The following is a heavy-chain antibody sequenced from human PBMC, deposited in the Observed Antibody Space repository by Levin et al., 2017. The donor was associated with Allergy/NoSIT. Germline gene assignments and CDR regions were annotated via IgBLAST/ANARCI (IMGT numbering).Heavy chain of an antibody. Sequence: SETLSLTCTVSGAPLTNYYWGWIRQPPGKGLEWIGYIYYSGTTYYNPSLKSRVTISVDTSTNQFSLKVSSVTAADTAVYYCARSKPLEPLDYWGQGTLVTVSS. CDR1: GAPLTNYY. CDR2: IYYSGTT. CDR3: ARSKPLEPLDY. J-gene: IGHJ4*02. D-gene: IGHD1-14*01. V-gene: IGHV4-59*12.